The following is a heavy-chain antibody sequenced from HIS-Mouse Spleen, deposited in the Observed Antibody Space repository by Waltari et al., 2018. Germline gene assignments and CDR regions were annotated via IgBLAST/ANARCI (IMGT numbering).Heavy chain of an antibody. Sequence: QVQLVESGGGVVQPGRSLRLSCAASGFTFSSYGMHWVRQAPGKGLEWVEFITKEGSNKAFGESVKGRVTTSRDNSKNTLYLQMNSLRAEDTAVYYCAKASSGWLDYWGQGTLVTVSS. V-gene: IGHV3-30*18. CDR3: AKASSGWLDY. J-gene: IGHJ4*02. D-gene: IGHD6-19*01. CDR1: GFTFSSYG. CDR2: ITKEGSNK.